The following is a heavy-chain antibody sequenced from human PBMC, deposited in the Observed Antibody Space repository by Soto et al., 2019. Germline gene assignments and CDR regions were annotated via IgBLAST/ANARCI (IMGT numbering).Heavy chain of an antibody. Sequence: QVQLVQSGAEVKKPGSSVKVSCKASGGTFSSYAISWVRQAPGQGLEWMGGIIPIFGTANYAQKFQGRVTITADESTSTAYMELSSLRSEDTAAYYCANDDYPSIAAAGSATHAEYFQHWGQGTLVTVSS. CDR1: GGTFSSYA. CDR2: IIPIFGTA. J-gene: IGHJ1*01. CDR3: ANDDYPSIAAAGSATHAEYFQH. V-gene: IGHV1-69*12. D-gene: IGHD6-13*01.